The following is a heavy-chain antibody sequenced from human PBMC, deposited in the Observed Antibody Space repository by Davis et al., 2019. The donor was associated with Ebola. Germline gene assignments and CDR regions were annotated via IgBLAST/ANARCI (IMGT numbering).Heavy chain of an antibody. D-gene: IGHD6-19*01. J-gene: IGHJ4*02. Sequence: ASVQVSCKASGYTFISHGPSWVRQAPGQGLEWMGWISAYNGNTNYAQKFQGRVMITADKSTSTAYMELSSLRSEDTAVYYCARDLGIAVAGTDDYWGQGTLVTVSS. V-gene: IGHV1-18*01. CDR1: GYTFISHG. CDR2: ISAYNGNT. CDR3: ARDLGIAVAGTDDY.